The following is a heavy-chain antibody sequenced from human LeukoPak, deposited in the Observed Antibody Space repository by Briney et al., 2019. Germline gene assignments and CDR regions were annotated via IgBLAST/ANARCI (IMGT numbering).Heavy chain of an antibody. CDR1: GGSISSYY. J-gene: IGHJ3*02. CDR3: AAYCGGDCYSRKNAFDI. D-gene: IGHD2-21*02. V-gene: IGHV4-59*01. Sequence: SETLSLTCTVSGGSISSYYWSWIRQPPGKGLEWIGYIYYSGSTNYNPSLKSRVTISVDTSKNQFSLKLSSVTAADTAVYYCAAYCGGDCYSRKNAFDIWGQGTMVTVSS. CDR2: IYYSGST.